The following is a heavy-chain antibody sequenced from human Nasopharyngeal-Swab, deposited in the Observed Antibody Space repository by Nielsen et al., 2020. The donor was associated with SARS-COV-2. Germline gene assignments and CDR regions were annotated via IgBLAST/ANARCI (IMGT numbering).Heavy chain of an antibody. D-gene: IGHD1/OR15-1a*01. Sequence: GESLKISCAASGLSVSSSYMSWVRQAPGKGLEWVSIIYPGGSTYYADSVKGRFTISRDSSRNTLYLQMNSLTAEDTAVYYCAREGLEQSNFDIWGQGTMVTVSS. CDR2: IYPGGST. J-gene: IGHJ3*02. V-gene: IGHV3-53*01. CDR1: GLSVSSSY. CDR3: AREGLEQSNFDI.